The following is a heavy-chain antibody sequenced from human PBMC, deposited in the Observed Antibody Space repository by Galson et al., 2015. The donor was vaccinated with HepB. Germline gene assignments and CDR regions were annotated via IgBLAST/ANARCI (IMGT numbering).Heavy chain of an antibody. Sequence: QSGAEVKKPGESLRISCKGSGYSFTSYWISWVRQMPGKGLEWMGRIDPSDSYTNYSPSFQGHVTISADKSISTAYLQWSSLKASDTAMYYCARRGSGSYSRYYGMDVWGQGTTVTVSS. V-gene: IGHV5-10-1*01. CDR2: IDPSDSYT. J-gene: IGHJ6*02. D-gene: IGHD1-26*01. CDR1: GYSFTSYW. CDR3: ARRGSGSYSRYYGMDV.